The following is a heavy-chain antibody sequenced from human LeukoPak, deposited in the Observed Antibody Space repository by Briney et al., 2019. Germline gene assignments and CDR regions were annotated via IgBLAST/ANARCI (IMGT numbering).Heavy chain of an antibody. CDR1: GFTFSSYS. J-gene: IGHJ4*02. CDR2: ISSSSTYI. CDR3: ARDPTRFDY. V-gene: IGHV3-21*06. Sequence: GGSLRLSCAASGFTFSSYSMNWVRQAPGKGLEWVSSISSSSTYIYYADSVKGRFTISRDNAKNSMYLQMSSLRGEDTAVYYCARDPTRFDYWGQGTLVTVSS.